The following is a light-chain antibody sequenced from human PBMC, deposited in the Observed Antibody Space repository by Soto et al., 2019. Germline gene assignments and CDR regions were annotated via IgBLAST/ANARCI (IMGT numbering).Light chain of an antibody. CDR2: GAS. CDR3: QQYNNWPPIT. Sequence: EIGMTQSASTLSGSPGERATLSCRASQSVSSNLAWYQQKPGQAPRLLIYGASTRATGIPARFSGSGSGTEFTLTISSLQSEDFAVYYCQQYNNWPPITFGQGTRLEIK. J-gene: IGKJ5*01. V-gene: IGKV3-15*01. CDR1: QSVSSN.